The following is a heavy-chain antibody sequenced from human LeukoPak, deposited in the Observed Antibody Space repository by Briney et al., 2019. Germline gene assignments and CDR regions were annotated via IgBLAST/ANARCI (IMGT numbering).Heavy chain of an antibody. J-gene: IGHJ4*02. Sequence: GESLKTSCKGSGYSFTSYWIGWARQMPGKGLEWMGIIYHGDSDTRYSPSFQGQVTISADKSISTAYLQWSSLKASDTAMYYCARRYCSGGSCYEDYWGQGTLVTVSS. CDR2: IYHGDSDT. CDR1: GYSFTSYW. D-gene: IGHD2-15*01. V-gene: IGHV5-51*01. CDR3: ARRYCSGGSCYEDY.